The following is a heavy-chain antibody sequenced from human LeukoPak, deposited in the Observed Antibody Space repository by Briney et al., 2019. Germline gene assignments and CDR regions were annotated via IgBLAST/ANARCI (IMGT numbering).Heavy chain of an antibody. D-gene: IGHD6-13*01. CDR1: GYSISSGYY. J-gene: IGHJ6*03. Sequence: SETLSLTCTVSGYSISSGYYWGWIRQPPGKGLEWIGSIYHSGSTYYNPSLKSRVTISVDTSKNQFSLKLSSVTAADTAVYYCARDRRIAAAGGPPGYYYYYMDVWGKGTTVTVSS. CDR3: ARDRRIAAAGGPPGYYYYYMDV. CDR2: IYHSGST. V-gene: IGHV4-38-2*02.